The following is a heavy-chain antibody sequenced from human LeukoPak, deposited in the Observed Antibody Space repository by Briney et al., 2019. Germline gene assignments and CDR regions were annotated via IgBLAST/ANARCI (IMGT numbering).Heavy chain of an antibody. CDR1: GYTFTSYY. D-gene: IGHD5-18*01. CDR3: AREASAMVNYYYYYGMDV. V-gene: IGHV1-46*01. Sequence: ASVKVSCKASGYTFTSYYIHWVRQAPGQGLEWMGIINPSGGSTSYAQKFQGRVTMTRDTSTSTVYMELSSLRSEDTAVYYCAREASAMVNYYYYYGMDVWGQGTTVTVSS. CDR2: INPSGGST. J-gene: IGHJ6*02.